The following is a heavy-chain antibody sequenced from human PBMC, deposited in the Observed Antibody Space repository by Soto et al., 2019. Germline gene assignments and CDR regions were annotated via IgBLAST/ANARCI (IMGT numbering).Heavy chain of an antibody. V-gene: IGHV3-23*01. D-gene: IGHD2-2*01. Sequence: GGSLRLSCAASGFTFSSYAMSWVRQAPGKGLEWVSAISGSGGSTYYADSVKGRFTISRDNSKNTLYLQMNSLRAEDTAVYYCAKDIVVVPAAIGGPQRWFDPWGQGTLVTVSS. CDR3: AKDIVVVPAAIGGPQRWFDP. CDR1: GFTFSSYA. CDR2: ISGSGGST. J-gene: IGHJ5*02.